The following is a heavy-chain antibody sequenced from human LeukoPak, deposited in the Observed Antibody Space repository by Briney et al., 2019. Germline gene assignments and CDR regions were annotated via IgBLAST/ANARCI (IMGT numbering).Heavy chain of an antibody. D-gene: IGHD3-16*01. Sequence: SETLSLTCTVSGGSISSYYWSWIRQPPGKGLEWIGYIYYSGSTNYNPSLKSRVTISVDTSKNQFSLKLSSVTAADTAVYYCARVGENLLGYFDYWGQGTLVTVSS. V-gene: IGHV4-59*01. CDR3: ARVGENLLGYFDY. CDR2: IYYSGST. J-gene: IGHJ4*02. CDR1: GGSISSYY.